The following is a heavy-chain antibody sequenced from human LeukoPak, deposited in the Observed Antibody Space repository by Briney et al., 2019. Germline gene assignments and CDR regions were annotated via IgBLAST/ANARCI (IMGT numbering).Heavy chain of an antibody. CDR3: ARDKSLWLGVERLWYFDL. V-gene: IGHV1-18*01. D-gene: IGHD3-10*01. CDR2: ISAYNGNT. J-gene: IGHJ2*01. Sequence: ASVKVSCKASGGTFSSYAISWVRQAPGQGLEWMGGISAYNGNTNYAQKLQGRVTMTTDTSTSTAYMELRSLRSDDTAVYYCARDKSLWLGVERLWYFDLWGRGTLVTVSS. CDR1: GGTFSSYA.